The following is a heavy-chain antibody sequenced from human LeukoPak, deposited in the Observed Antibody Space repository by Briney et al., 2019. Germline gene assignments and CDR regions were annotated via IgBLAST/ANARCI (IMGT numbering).Heavy chain of an antibody. CDR1: GFTFSSYA. CDR3: SKDPNGDYVGAFDM. J-gene: IGHJ3*02. Sequence: SGGSLRLSCAASGFTFSSYAMSWVRQAPGKGLEWVSAVSGSGGSTYYADSVKGRFSVSRDNSQNTVFLHMNSLRADDTALYYCSKDPNGDYVGAFDMWGPGTMVTVSS. V-gene: IGHV3-23*01. D-gene: IGHD4-17*01. CDR2: VSGSGGST.